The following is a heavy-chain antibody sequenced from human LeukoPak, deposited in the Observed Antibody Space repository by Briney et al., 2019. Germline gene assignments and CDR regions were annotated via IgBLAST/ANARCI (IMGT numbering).Heavy chain of an antibody. D-gene: IGHD3-10*01. CDR3: AKVPSGGPPDF. CDR2: VSWNSFST. Sequence: GGSLRLSCAASGFTFDDYAMHWVRHAPGKGLEWVSGVSWNSFSTDYADSVKGRFAISRDNAKNSVFLQMNSLRPEDTALYYCAKVPSGGPPDFWGQGTLVTVSS. J-gene: IGHJ4*02. CDR1: GFTFDDYA. V-gene: IGHV3-9*01.